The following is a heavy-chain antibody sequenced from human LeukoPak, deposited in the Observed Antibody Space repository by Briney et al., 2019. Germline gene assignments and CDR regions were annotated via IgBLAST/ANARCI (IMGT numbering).Heavy chain of an antibody. J-gene: IGHJ6*03. Sequence: PGGSLRVSCAASGFAFSSTSIHWVRQAQGKGLEWLSYSSTVTGNIYYADSVKGRFTISRDNAKSSLNLQMSSLRAEDTAVYFCATTGNFYDMDVWGKGTTVTVSS. CDR1: GFAFSSTS. V-gene: IGHV3-48*04. D-gene: IGHD1-1*01. CDR3: ATTGNFYDMDV. CDR2: SSTVTGNI.